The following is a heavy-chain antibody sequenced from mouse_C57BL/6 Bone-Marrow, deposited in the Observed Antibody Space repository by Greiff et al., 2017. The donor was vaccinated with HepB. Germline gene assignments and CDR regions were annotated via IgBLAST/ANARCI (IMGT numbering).Heavy chain of an antibody. CDR3: ASSTVVATGYFDY. V-gene: IGHV1-59*01. D-gene: IGHD1-1*01. Sequence: QVQLQQPGAELVRPGTSVKLSCKASGYTFTSYWMHWVKQRPGQGLEWIGVIDPSDSYTNYNQKFKGKATLTVDTSSSTAYMQLSSLTSEDSAVYYCASSTVVATGYFDYWGQGTTLTVSS. CDR2: IDPSDSYT. CDR1: GYTFTSYW. J-gene: IGHJ2*01.